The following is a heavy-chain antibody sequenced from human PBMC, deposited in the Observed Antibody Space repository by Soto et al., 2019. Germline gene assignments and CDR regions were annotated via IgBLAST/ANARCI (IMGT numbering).Heavy chain of an antibody. Sequence: QLQLQESGPGLVKPSETLSLTCTVSGGSIRSSSYYWGWIRQPTGKGLEWIGTIYYSGSTYYNPSLKSRVTISVDMSQNQFSLKLSSVTAADTAVYYCASHPAIFWLFDIWGQGTMVTVSS. CDR1: GGSIRSSSYY. CDR3: ASHPAIFWLFDI. CDR2: IYYSGST. V-gene: IGHV4-39*01. J-gene: IGHJ3*02. D-gene: IGHD3-9*01.